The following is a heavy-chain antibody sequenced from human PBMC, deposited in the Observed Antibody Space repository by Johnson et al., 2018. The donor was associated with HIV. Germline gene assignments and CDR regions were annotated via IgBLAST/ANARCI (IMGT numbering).Heavy chain of an antibody. Sequence: EVQLVESGGGLIQPGGSLRLSCAASGFTVSSNYMSWVRQAPGKGLEWVSIISSGGVTYYIDSVKGRFTISRDSSKNTLYLQMNSLRAEDTAVYYCAFPTGATTAFDIWGQGTMVTVSS. D-gene: IGHD5-24*01. CDR3: AFPTGATTAFDI. CDR2: ISSGGVT. V-gene: IGHV3-53*01. J-gene: IGHJ3*02. CDR1: GFTVSSNY.